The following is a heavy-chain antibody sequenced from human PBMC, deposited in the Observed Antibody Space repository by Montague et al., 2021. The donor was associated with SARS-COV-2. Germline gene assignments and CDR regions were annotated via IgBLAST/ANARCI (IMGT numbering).Heavy chain of an antibody. CDR1: GFTFSSYS. CDR3: ARDRGYSYGPYNYGMDV. CDR2: ISSSSSTI. J-gene: IGHJ6*02. Sequence: SLRLSCAASGFTFSSYSMNWVRQAPGKGLEWVSYISSSSSTIYYADSVKGRFTISRDNAKNSLYLQMNSLRDEDTAVYYCARDRGYSYGPYNYGMDVWGQGTTVTVSS. D-gene: IGHD5-18*01. V-gene: IGHV3-48*02.